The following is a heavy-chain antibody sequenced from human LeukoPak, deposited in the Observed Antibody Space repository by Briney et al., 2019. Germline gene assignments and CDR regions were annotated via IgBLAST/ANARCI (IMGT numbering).Heavy chain of an antibody. CDR2: ISGSGGST. Sequence: GGSLRLSCAASGFTFSSYAMSWVRRAPGKGLEWVSAISGSGGSTYYADSVKGRFTISRDNSKNTLYLQMNSLRAEDTAVYYCAKWTYCSGGSCYGPLGTGYYGMDVWGQGTTVTVSS. J-gene: IGHJ6*02. CDR1: GFTFSSYA. D-gene: IGHD2-15*01. V-gene: IGHV3-23*01. CDR3: AKWTYCSGGSCYGPLGTGYYGMDV.